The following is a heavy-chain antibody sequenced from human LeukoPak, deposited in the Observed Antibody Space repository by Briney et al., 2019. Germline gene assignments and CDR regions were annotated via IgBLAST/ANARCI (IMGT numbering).Heavy chain of an antibody. CDR2: MNPNSGNT. J-gene: IGHJ5*02. V-gene: IGHV1-8*03. CDR3: ARIRGWRYCTKGVCVFDP. Sequence: ASVKVSCKASGYTFTSYDINWVRQATGQGLEWMGWMNPNSGNTGYAQKFQGRVTITRNTSISTAYMELSSLRSEDTAVYYCARIRGWRYCTKGVCVFDPWGQGTLVTVSS. D-gene: IGHD2-8*01. CDR1: GYTFTSYD.